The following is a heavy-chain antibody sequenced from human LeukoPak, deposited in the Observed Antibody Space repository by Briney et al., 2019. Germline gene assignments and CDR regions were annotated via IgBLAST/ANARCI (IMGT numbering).Heavy chain of an antibody. J-gene: IGHJ4*02. CDR3: ARAAGGSYAPAFDY. CDR1: GYSISSGYY. Sequence: SSETLSLTCTVSGYSISSGYYWGWIRPPPGKGLEWIGNVYHIGSTYYNPSLKRRVTISVDTSKHQFSLRLNSVTAADTAVYYCARAAGGSYAPAFDYWGQGTLVTVSS. D-gene: IGHD1-26*01. V-gene: IGHV4-38-2*02. CDR2: VYHIGST.